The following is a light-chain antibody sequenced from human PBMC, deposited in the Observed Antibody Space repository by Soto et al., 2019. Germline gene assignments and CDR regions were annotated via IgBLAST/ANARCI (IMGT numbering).Light chain of an antibody. CDR2: EVS. Sequence: QSALPQPRSVSGSPGQSVTISCTGTSSDVGAYNHVSWYQQHPGKVPKLIINEVSDRPSGVPDRFSGSKSGNTASLTISGLQAEDEAEYYCCSHAGSYSWVFGGGTKLTVL. CDR3: CSHAGSYSWV. CDR1: SSDVGAYNH. J-gene: IGLJ3*02. V-gene: IGLV2-11*01.